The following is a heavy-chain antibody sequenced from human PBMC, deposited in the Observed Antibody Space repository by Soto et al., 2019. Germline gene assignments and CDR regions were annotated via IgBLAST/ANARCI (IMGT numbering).Heavy chain of an antibody. Sequence: EVQLVESGGGLVQPGGSLRLSCAASGFTVSSNYMSWVRQAPGKGLEWVSVIYSGGSTYYADSVKGRFTISRDNSKNTLYLQMNSLRAEYTAVYYCARDSSYGDSPSAFDIWGQGTMVTVSS. CDR2: IYSGGST. V-gene: IGHV3-66*01. CDR1: GFTVSSNY. J-gene: IGHJ3*02. D-gene: IGHD4-17*01. CDR3: ARDSSYGDSPSAFDI.